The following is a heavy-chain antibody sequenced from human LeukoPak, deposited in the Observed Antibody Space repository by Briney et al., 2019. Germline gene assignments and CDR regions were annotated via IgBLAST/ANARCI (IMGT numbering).Heavy chain of an antibody. D-gene: IGHD3-9*01. CDR1: GYTFTGYY. V-gene: IGHV1-2*04. Sequence: ASVTVSCKASGYTFTGYYMHWVRQAPGQGLEWMGWINPNSGGTNYAQKFQGWVTMTRDTSISTAYMELSRLRSDDTAVYYCARDYRGVLRYFDWSGYGMDVWGQGTTVTVSS. J-gene: IGHJ6*02. CDR2: INPNSGGT. CDR3: ARDYRGVLRYFDWSGYGMDV.